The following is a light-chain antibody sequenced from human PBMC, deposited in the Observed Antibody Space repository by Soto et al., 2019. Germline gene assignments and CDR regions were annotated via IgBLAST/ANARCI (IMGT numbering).Light chain of an antibody. CDR2: VVS. CDR3: SSYTSSDTLYV. J-gene: IGLJ1*01. CDR1: SSDVGGYNY. V-gene: IGLV2-14*01. Sequence: QSALAQPTSVSGSPGQSIAISCTGTSSDVGGYNYVSWHQQHPGKAPKVLISVVSNRPSGVSNRFSGSKFGNTASLTISGLQAEDEADYFCSSYTSSDTLYVFGSGTKLTVL.